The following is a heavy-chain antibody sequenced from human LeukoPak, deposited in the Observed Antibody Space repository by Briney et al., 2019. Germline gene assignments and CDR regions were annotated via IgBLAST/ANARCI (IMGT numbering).Heavy chain of an antibody. J-gene: IGHJ4*02. Sequence: PGESLKISCKDSGYSFTTSWIGWVRQMPGKDLEWMGIIFPRDSDTRYSPSFQGQVTMSADKSISTAYLQWSSLKASDTAMYYCAKVRGSGGFVIDYWGQGTVGTVSS. CDR2: IFPRDSDT. D-gene: IGHD6-19*01. V-gene: IGHV5-51*01. CDR3: AKVRGSGGFVIDY. CDR1: GYSFTTSW.